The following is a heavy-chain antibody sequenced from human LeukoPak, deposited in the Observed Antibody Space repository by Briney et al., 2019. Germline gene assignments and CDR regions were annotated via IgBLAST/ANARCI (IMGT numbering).Heavy chain of an antibody. CDR3: ARDRVYDFWSGYYLFDY. CDR1: GFTFSSYE. V-gene: IGHV3-30*04. J-gene: IGHJ4*02. Sequence: GGSLRLSCAASGFTFSSYEMNWVRQAPGKGLEWVAVISYDGSNKYYADSVKGRFTISRDNSKNTLYLQMNSLRAEDTAVYYCARDRVYDFWSGYYLFDYWGQGTLVTVSS. D-gene: IGHD3-3*01. CDR2: ISYDGSNK.